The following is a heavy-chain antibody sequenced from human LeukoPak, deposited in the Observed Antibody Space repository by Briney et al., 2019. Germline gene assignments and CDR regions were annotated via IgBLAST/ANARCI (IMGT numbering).Heavy chain of an antibody. CDR1: GFPFIEYS. V-gene: IGHV3-48*01. Sequence: GGSLRLSCTASGFPFIEYSMNWVRQAPGKGLEWISYIGIDSGNTKYADSVRGRFTISTDKAKNSLYLQMNSLRVEDTAVYYCARDHNYTFDNWGQGTLVSVAS. D-gene: IGHD1-1*01. CDR2: IGIDSGNT. J-gene: IGHJ4*02. CDR3: ARDHNYTFDN.